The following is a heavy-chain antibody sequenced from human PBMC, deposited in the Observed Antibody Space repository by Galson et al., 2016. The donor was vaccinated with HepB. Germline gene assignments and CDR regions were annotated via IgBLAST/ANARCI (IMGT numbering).Heavy chain of an antibody. CDR2: IHSSGTS. J-gene: IGHJ4*02. Sequence: SETLSLTCTVSGDSISNVGRHWGWFRQSPEMGLEYIGSIHSSGTSYYNPSLTSRVTVSADMSRNQFFLSLPYVTATDTAIYYCVRLWTAAAVANRRGSVYWSQGTRVTVSS. D-gene: IGHD6-13*01. CDR1: GDSISNVGRH. V-gene: IGHV4-39*01. CDR3: VRLWTAAAVANRRGSVY.